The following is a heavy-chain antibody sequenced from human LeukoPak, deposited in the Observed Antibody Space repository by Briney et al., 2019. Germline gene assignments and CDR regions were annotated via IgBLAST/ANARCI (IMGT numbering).Heavy chain of an antibody. J-gene: IGHJ4*02. V-gene: IGHV1-46*01. CDR2: IIPSDGST. CDR1: GYSFTRYF. D-gene: IGHD3-10*01. Sequence: ASVKVSCKASGYSFTRYFIHWVRQAPGQGLEWMGIIIPSDGSTSYAQKFQGRVTMTRDTSTSTVYMELSSLRSEDTAVYYCARGKVVTMVRGVIITYFDYLGQGTLVTVSS. CDR3: ARGKVVTMVRGVIITYFDY.